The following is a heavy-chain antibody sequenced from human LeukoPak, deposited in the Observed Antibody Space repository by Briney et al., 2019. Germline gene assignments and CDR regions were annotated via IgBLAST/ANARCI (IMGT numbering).Heavy chain of an antibody. CDR3: ARANDLWYYAQ. Sequence: ASVTVSCKASVYKVVNYYIHWVRQAPGQGREGLGWIIGNSAGTNSAQKFQGRLTLTRDMSITTAYMELSSLTSDDAAVYYCARANDLWYYAQWGQGTLIPVSS. V-gene: IGHV1-2*02. J-gene: IGHJ4*02. CDR1: VYKVVNYY. CDR2: IIGNSAGT. D-gene: IGHD2-2*01.